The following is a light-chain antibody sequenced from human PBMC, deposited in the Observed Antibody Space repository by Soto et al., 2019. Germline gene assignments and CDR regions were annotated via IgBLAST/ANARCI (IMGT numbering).Light chain of an antibody. J-gene: IGLJ2*01. V-gene: IGLV2-14*01. CDR1: SRDVGGSNY. CDR2: EVI. CDR3: SSFTSISTVV. Sequence: QSALTQPASVSGSPGQSITISCTGTSRDVGGSNYVSWYQQHPGKAPRLIIFEVINRPAGVSNRFSGSKSGNTASLTISGLQTGDDADYYCSSFTSISTVVFGGGTKLTVL.